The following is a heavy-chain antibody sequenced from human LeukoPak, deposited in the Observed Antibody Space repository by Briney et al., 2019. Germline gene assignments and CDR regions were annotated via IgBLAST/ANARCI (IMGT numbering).Heavy chain of an antibody. V-gene: IGHV1-69*13. D-gene: IGHD3-22*01. CDR2: IIPIFGTA. CDR1: GGTFSSYA. CDR3: ARDYDSSGYYYYHAFDI. J-gene: IGHJ3*02. Sequence: GASEKVSCKASGGTFSSYAISWVRQAPGQGLEWMGGIIPIFGTANYAQKFQGRVTITADESTSTAYMELSSLRSEDTAVYYCARDYDSSGYYYYHAFDIWGQGTMVTVSS.